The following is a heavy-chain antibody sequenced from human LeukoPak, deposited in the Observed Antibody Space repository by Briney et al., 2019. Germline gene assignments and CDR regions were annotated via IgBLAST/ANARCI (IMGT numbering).Heavy chain of an antibody. CDR1: GGTFSSYA. D-gene: IGHD5-24*01. CDR2: IIPIFGTA. V-gene: IGHV1-69*05. J-gene: IGHJ3*02. CDR3: ARGVVEMATIRAFDI. Sequence: ASVKVSCKASGGTFSSYAISWVRQAPGQGLEWMGGIIPIFGTANYAQKFQGRVTITTDESTSTAYMELSSLRSEDTAVYYCARGVVEMATIRAFDIWGQGTMVTVSS.